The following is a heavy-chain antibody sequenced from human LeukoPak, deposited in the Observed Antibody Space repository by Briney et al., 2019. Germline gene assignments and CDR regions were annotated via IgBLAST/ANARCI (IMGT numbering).Heavy chain of an antibody. J-gene: IGHJ4*02. D-gene: IGHD4-17*01. V-gene: IGHV1-69*13. CDR3: ARDRGYGDPPHY. CDR2: IIPIFGTA. Sequence: SVKVSCKASGGTFNSYAISWVRQAPGQGLEWMGGIIPIFGTANYAQKFQGRVTITADESTSTAYMELSSLRSEDTAVYYCARDRGYGDPPHYWGQGTLVTVSS. CDR1: GGTFNSYA.